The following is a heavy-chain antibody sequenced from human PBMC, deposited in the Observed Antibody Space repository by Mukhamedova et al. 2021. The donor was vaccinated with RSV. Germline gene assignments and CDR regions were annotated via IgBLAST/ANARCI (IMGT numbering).Heavy chain of an antibody. Sequence: TFGDYATHWVRQVPGKGLEWVSGINWNSNIKRYVDAVQGRFTISRDKAKNSLYLQMDSLRPDDTAVYYCAKGTVYDRSGYFDYWG. CDR3: AKGTVYDRSGYFDY. V-gene: IGHV3-9*01. D-gene: IGHD3-22*01. CDR1: TFGDYA. CDR2: INWNSNIK. J-gene: IGHJ4*01.